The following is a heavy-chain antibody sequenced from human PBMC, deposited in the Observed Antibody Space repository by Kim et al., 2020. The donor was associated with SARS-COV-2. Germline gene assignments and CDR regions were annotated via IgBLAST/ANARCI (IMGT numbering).Heavy chain of an antibody. V-gene: IGHV4-39*01. D-gene: IGHD2-2*01. Sequence: SETLSLTCTVSGGSISSSSYYWGWIRQPPGKGLEWIGSIYYSGSTYYNPSLKSRVTISVDTSKNQFSLKLSSMTAADTAVYYCARHGTPVPYIVVVSAAYGWFCTWGQGTLVTVSS. CDR1: GGSISSSSYY. CDR3: ARHGTPVPYIVVVSAAYGWFCT. CDR2: IYYSGST. J-gene: IGHJ5*02.